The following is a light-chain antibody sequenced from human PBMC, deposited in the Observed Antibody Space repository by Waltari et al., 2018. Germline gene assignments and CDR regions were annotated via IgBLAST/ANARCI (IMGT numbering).Light chain of an antibody. CDR3: TSYAGSNNFV. CDR1: SSDVGGYNY. Sequence: QSALTQPPSASGSPGQSVTISCTGTSSDVGGYNYVSWYQQHPGKAPNLMIYEVSKRPSGVPDRFSGSKSGNTASLTVSGLQAEDEADYYCTSYAGSNNFVFGIGTKVTVL. J-gene: IGLJ1*01. CDR2: EVS. V-gene: IGLV2-8*01.